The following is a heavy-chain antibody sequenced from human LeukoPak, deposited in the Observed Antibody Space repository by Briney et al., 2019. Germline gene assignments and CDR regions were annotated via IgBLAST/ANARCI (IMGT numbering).Heavy chain of an antibody. D-gene: IGHD5-18*01. CDR1: GFTFSSYG. CDR3: ARENTAMAFDY. CDR2: IWYDGSNK. V-gene: IGHV3-33*01. J-gene: IGHJ4*02. Sequence: PGGSLRLSCAASGFTFSSYGMHWVRQAPGKGQEWVAVIWYDGSNKYYADSAKGRFTISRDNSKNTLYLQMNSLRAEDTAVYYCARENTAMAFDYWGQGTLVTVSS.